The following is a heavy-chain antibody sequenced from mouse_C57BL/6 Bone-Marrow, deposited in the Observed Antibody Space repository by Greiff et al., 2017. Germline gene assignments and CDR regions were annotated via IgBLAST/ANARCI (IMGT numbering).Heavy chain of an antibody. CDR3: ARRRWLLYYFDY. CDR1: GYAFTNYL. V-gene: IGHV1-54*01. Sequence: VQLQQSGAELVRPGTSVKVSCKASGYAFTNYLIEWVKQRPGQGLEWIGVINPGSGGTNYNEKFKGKATLTADKSSSTAYMQLSSLTSEDSAVYFCARRRWLLYYFDYWGQGTTLTVSS. J-gene: IGHJ2*01. D-gene: IGHD2-3*01. CDR2: INPGSGGT.